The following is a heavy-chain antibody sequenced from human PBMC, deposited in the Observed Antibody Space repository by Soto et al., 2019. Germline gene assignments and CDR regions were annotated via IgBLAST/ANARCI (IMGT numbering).Heavy chain of an antibody. Sequence: QVQLVQSGGGVVQPGRSLRLSCATSGFTFSSYDMQWVRHAPGKGLEWVALISYDGLNTYYADSVRGRFIISRDNSKNILYLQLHSLRPDDTAVYYCAKLIYPLNSSGLDVWGQGATVIVSS. D-gene: IGHD1-1*01. CDR2: ISYDGLNT. V-gene: IGHV3-30*18. J-gene: IGHJ6*02. CDR3: AKLIYPLNSSGLDV. CDR1: GFTFSSYD.